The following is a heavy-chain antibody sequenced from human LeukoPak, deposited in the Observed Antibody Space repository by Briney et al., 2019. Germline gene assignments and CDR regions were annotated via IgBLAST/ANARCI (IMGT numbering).Heavy chain of an antibody. V-gene: IGHV3-30*02. CDR1: GLTFSSYG. CDR3: ARAAWGVAPFDY. D-gene: IGHD2-15*01. J-gene: IGHJ4*02. Sequence: GGSLRLSCAASGLTFSSYGMHWVRQAPGKGLGWVAFIRYDGRNKYYADSVKGRFTISRDNSKNALYLQMNSLRAEDTAVYYCARAAWGVAPFDYWGQGTLVTVSS. CDR2: IRYDGRNK.